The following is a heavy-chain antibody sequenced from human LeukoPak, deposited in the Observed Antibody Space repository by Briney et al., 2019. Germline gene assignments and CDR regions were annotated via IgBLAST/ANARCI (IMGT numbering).Heavy chain of an antibody. CDR2: ISYDGSNK. CDR1: GFTFSSYA. Sequence: GGSLRLSCAASGFTFSSYAMHWVRQAPGKGLEWVAVISYDGSNKYYADSVKGRFTISRDNSKITLYLQMNSLRAEDTAVYYCARDRGYYGSGSYQNYWGQGTLVTVSS. CDR3: ARDRGYYGSGSYQNY. D-gene: IGHD3-10*01. J-gene: IGHJ4*02. V-gene: IGHV3-30-3*01.